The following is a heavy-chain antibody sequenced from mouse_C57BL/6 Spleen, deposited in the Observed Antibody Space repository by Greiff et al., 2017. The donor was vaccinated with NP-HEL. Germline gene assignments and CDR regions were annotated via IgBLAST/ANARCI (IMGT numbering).Heavy chain of an antibody. CDR2: IYPRSGNT. D-gene: IGHD3-2*02. Sequence: QVQLQQSGAELARPGASVKLSCKASGYTFTSSGISWVKQRTGQGLEWIGEIYPRSGNTYYNEKFKGKATLTADKSSSTAYMELRSLTSEDSAVYFCARRGLTAQATAMDYWGQGTSVTVSS. V-gene: IGHV1-81*01. CDR3: ARRGLTAQATAMDY. CDR1: GYTFTSSG. J-gene: IGHJ4*01.